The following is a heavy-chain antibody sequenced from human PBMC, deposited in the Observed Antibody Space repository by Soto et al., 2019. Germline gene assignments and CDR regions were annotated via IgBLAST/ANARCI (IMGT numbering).Heavy chain of an antibody. V-gene: IGHV3-48*03. D-gene: IGHD1-26*01. CDR3: ASCGSYRYNRFDP. J-gene: IGHJ5*02. Sequence: GSLRLSCAASGFTFSSYEMNWVRQAPGKGLEWVSYISSSGSTIYYADSVKGRFTISRDNAKNSLYLQVNSLRAEDTAVYYCASCGSYRYNRFDPWGQGTLVTVSS. CDR1: GFTFSSYE. CDR2: ISSSGSTI.